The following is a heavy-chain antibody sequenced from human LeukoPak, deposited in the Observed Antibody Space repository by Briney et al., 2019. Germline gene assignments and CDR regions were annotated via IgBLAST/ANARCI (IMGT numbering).Heavy chain of an antibody. D-gene: IGHD3-22*01. Sequence: GGSLRLSCAASGFIFSSYSMNWVRQAPGKGLEWVSSISSSSSYIYYADSVKGRFTISRDNAKNSLYLQMNSLRAEDTAVYYCARGRRYYYDSSGYNSPFDYWGQGTLVTVSS. CDR3: ARGRRYYYDSSGYNSPFDY. CDR1: GFIFSSYS. CDR2: ISSSSSYI. J-gene: IGHJ4*02. V-gene: IGHV3-21*04.